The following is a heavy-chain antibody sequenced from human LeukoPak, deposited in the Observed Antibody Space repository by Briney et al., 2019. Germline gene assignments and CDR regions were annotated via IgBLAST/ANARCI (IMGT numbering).Heavy chain of an antibody. D-gene: IGHD3-22*01. J-gene: IGHJ4*02. V-gene: IGHV4-61*01. CDR1: GGSVSSGNYY. CDR2: IYYTGST. CDR3: ARGPYYYDSSDYSFDF. Sequence: SETLSLTCTVSGGSVSSGNYYWSWIRQPPGKGLEWVGCIYYTGSTNYNPSLKSRVTISVDTSKNQFSLNLNSVTAADTAVYYCARGPYYYDSSDYSFDFWGQGTLVTVSS.